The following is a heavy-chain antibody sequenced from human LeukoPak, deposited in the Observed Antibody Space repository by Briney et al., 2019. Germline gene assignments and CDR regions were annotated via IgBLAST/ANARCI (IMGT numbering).Heavy chain of an antibody. CDR1: GFNVDDYA. J-gene: IGHJ4*01. D-gene: IGHD2-15*01. V-gene: IGHV3-9*01. CDR3: ARGIDSSGTYSGWGFHLRY. Sequence: GGSLRLSCAVSGFNVDDYAIHWVRQPPGKGLEWVSGIRWDRGTVGYAGSVKGRFTMSRDSAKNSVYLQMNSLRPEDTALYYCARGIDSSGTYSGWGFHLRYWGQEPRSPSPQ. CDR2: IRWDRGTV.